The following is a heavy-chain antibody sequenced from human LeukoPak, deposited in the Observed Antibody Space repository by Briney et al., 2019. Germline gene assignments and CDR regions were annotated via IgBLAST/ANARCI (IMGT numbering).Heavy chain of an antibody. J-gene: IGHJ3*02. Sequence: GGSLRLSCAASGFTFSSYAMSWVRQAPGKGLEWVSVISGSGRSTSYADSVKGRFSISRDNSKNTLYLQMNSLRAEDTAVYYCAKTRSGITMIVVTAFDIWGQGTMVTVSS. V-gene: IGHV3-23*01. CDR3: AKTRSGITMIVVTAFDI. CDR1: GFTFSSYA. CDR2: ISGSGRST. D-gene: IGHD3-22*01.